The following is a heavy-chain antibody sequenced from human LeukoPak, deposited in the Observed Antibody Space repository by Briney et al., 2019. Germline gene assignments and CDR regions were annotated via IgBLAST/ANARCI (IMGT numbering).Heavy chain of an antibody. CDR1: GFTFSDYY. V-gene: IGHV3-11*01. CDR3: ARDHNWNEQAFSWFDP. D-gene: IGHD1-20*01. J-gene: IGHJ5*02. CDR2: ISSSGSTI. Sequence: PGGSLRLSCAASGFTFSDYYMSWIRQAPGKGLEWVSYISSSGSTIYYADSVKGRFTISRDNAKNSLYLQMNSLRAEDTAVYYCARDHNWNEQAFSWFDPWGQGTLVTVSS.